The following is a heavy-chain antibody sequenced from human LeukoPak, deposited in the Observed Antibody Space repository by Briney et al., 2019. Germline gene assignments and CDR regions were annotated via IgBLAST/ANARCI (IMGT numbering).Heavy chain of an antibody. CDR1: GFTFSSYA. CDR3: ASSLGAARIDY. J-gene: IGHJ4*02. D-gene: IGHD6-6*01. Sequence: GGSLRLSCAASGFTFSSYAMHWVRQAPGKGLEWVAVISYDGSNKYCADSVKGRFTISRDNSKNTLYLQMNSLRAEDTAVYYCASSLGAARIDYWGQGTLVTVSS. CDR2: ISYDGSNK. V-gene: IGHV3-30-3*01.